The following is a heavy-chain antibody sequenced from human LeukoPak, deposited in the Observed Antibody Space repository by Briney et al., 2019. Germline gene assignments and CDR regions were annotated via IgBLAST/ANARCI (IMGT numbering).Heavy chain of an antibody. CDR2: ISGSGGST. D-gene: IGHD2-21*01. Sequence: GGSLRLSCAASGFTFSSYAMSWVRQPPGKGLEWVSAISGSGGSTYYADSVKGRFTISRDNSKNTLYLQMNSLRAEATAVYYCAKFLPTHIVVANYYFDYWGQGTLVTVSS. V-gene: IGHV3-23*01. CDR3: AKFLPTHIVVANYYFDY. J-gene: IGHJ4*02. CDR1: GFTFSSYA.